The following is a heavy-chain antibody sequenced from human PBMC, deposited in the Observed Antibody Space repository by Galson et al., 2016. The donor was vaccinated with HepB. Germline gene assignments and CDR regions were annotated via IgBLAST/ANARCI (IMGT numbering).Heavy chain of an antibody. D-gene: IGHD1-26*01. V-gene: IGHV1-69*13. CDR3: ARKQLVGATPFRDAFDI. CDR2: IIPVFGSP. CDR1: GGTFSSYA. J-gene: IGHJ3*02. Sequence: SVKVSCKASGGTFSSYAITWVRQAPGQGLEWMGWIIPVFGSPNYAQKFQDRVTITADESTSTAYMELSSLRSGDTAVYYCARKQLVGATPFRDAFDIWGQGTVVTVSS.